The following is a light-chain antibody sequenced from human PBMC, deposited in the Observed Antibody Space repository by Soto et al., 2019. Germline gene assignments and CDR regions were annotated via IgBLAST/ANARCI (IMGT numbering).Light chain of an antibody. CDR1: SSDVSGYNY. CDR2: DVS. V-gene: IGLV2-14*01. J-gene: IGLJ2*01. Sequence: QSALTQPASVSGSPGQSITISCTGTSSDVSGYNYVSWYQQHPGKAPKLMIYDVSNRPSGVSNRFSGSKSGNTASLTISGLQAEDEADYYCSSYTSSSTLVVFGGGTMLTVL. CDR3: SSYTSSSTLVV.